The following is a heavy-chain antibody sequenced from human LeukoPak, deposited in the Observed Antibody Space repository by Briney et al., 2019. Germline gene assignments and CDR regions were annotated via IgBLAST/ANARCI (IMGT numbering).Heavy chain of an antibody. Sequence: GGSLRLSCAASGFTFSIYAMSWVRQAPGKGLEWVSSISSSSSYIYYADSVKGRFTISRDNAKNSLYLQMNSLRAEDTAVYYCARDWAYSSSLDYWGQGTLVTVSS. CDR2: ISSSSSYI. D-gene: IGHD6-13*01. CDR1: GFTFSIYA. CDR3: ARDWAYSSSLDY. V-gene: IGHV3-21*01. J-gene: IGHJ4*02.